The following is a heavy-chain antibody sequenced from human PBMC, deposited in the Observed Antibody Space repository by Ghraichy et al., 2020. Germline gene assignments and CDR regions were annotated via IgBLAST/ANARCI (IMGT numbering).Heavy chain of an antibody. Sequence: SETLSLTCAVYGGSFSGYYWSWIRQPPGKGLEWIGEINHSGSTNYNPSLKSRVTISVDTSKNQFSLKLSSVTAADTAVYYCASFNWNYGSTTSEVDDYWGQGTLVTVSS. V-gene: IGHV4-34*01. CDR3: ASFNWNYGSTTSEVDDY. D-gene: IGHD1-7*01. J-gene: IGHJ4*02. CDR1: GGSFSGYY. CDR2: INHSGST.